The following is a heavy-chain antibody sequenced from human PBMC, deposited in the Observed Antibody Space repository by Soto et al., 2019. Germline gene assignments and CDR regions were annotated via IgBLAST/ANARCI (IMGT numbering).Heavy chain of an antibody. D-gene: IGHD6-19*01. CDR2: IYTSGST. CDR3: ARDRDDGYSSGWLDY. CDR1: GGSIIGDY. J-gene: IGHJ4*02. Sequence: PSETLSLTFTFSGGSIIGDYGSWIRQPAGKGLEWIGRIYTSGSTNYNPSLKSRVTMSVDTSKNQFSLKLSSVTAADTAVYYCARDRDDGYSSGWLDYWGQGTLVTVSS. V-gene: IGHV4-4*07.